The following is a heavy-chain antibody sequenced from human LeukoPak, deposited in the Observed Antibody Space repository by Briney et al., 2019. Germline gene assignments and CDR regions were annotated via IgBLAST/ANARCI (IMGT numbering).Heavy chain of an antibody. CDR1: GYTFSDYY. CDR2: ISPNSGGT. Sequence: ASVKVSCKASGYTFSDYYLHWVRQAPGQGLEWMGWISPNSGGTNYAQTFQGRVTMTRDTSISTAYMELSSLRSEDTAVYYCARATYYYDSSGYWGNDAFDIWGQGTMVTVSS. J-gene: IGHJ3*02. D-gene: IGHD3-22*01. V-gene: IGHV1-2*02. CDR3: ARATYYYDSSGYWGNDAFDI.